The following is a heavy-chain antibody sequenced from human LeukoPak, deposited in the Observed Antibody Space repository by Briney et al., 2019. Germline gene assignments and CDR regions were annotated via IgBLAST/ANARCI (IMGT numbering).Heavy chain of an antibody. CDR3: AKGVAVVVVPAAMDY. J-gene: IGHJ4*02. D-gene: IGHD2-2*01. CDR1: GFTFSSYG. V-gene: IGHV3-30*18. Sequence: GRSLRLSCAASGFTFSSYGMHWVRQAPGKGLEWVAVISYDGSNKYYADSVKGRFTISRDSSKNTLYLQMNSLRAEDTAVYYCAKGVAVVVVPAAMDYWGQGTLVTVSS. CDR2: ISYDGSNK.